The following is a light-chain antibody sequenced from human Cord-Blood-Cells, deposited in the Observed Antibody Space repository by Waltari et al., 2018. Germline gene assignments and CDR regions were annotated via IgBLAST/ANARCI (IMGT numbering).Light chain of an antibody. CDR1: SSNIGAGYD. V-gene: IGLV1-40*01. CDR3: QSYDSSLSGSV. CDR2: GNS. J-gene: IGLJ2*01. Sequence: SVLTQPPSVSGAPGQRGTISCTGSSSNIGAGYDVHWYQQLPGTAPKLLIYGNSNRPYGFPTQFSGSNAAPSASLASTGLQAEDGAGYYCQSYDSSLSGSVFGGGTKLTVL.